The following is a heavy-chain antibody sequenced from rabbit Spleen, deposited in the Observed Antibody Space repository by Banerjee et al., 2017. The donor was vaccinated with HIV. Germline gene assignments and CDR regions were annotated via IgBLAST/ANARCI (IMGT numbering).Heavy chain of an antibody. D-gene: IGHD5-1*01. CDR2: IDAGSSDFT. J-gene: IGHJ4*01. Sequence: QSLEESGGDLVKPGASLTLTCTASGVSFSVSSYMCWVRQAPGKGLEWIACIDAGSSDFTYFASWAKGRFTISKTSSTTVDLQMTSLTAADTATYICARDLVTVIGWNFNLWGQGTLVTVS. CDR1: GVSFSVSSY. V-gene: IGHV1S40*01. CDR3: ARDLVTVIGWNFNL.